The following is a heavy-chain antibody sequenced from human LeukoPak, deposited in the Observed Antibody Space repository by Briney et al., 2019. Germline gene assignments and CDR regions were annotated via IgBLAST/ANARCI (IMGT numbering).Heavy chain of an antibody. Sequence: ASVKVSCKASGYTFTTYGISWVRQAPGQGLEWMGWISPYNGNTNYAQKLQGRVTMTTDTSTSTAYMELRSLRSDDTAVYFCARDSPISMMVIVDHLSYFDYWGQGTLVTVSS. CDR2: ISPYNGNT. CDR1: GYTFTTYG. V-gene: IGHV1-18*01. CDR3: ARDSPISMMVIVDHLSYFDY. J-gene: IGHJ4*02. D-gene: IGHD3-22*01.